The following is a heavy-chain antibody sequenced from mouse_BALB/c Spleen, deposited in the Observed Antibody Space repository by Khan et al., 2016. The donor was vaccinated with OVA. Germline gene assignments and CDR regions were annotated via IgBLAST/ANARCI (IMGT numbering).Heavy chain of an antibody. J-gene: IGHJ4*01. V-gene: IGHV2-6-4*01. CDR3: ARAYYRYDCYYAMDY. D-gene: IGHD2-14*01. CDR1: GFSLSRYN. Sequence: QVQLKQSGPGLVAPSQSLSITCTVSGFSLSRYNIHWVRQPPGKGLEWLGMIWGGGGTDYNSTLKSRLSIRKDNSKSQVFLKMNSLQTDDTAMYYCARAYYRYDCYYAMDYWGQGTSVTVSS. CDR2: IWGGGGT.